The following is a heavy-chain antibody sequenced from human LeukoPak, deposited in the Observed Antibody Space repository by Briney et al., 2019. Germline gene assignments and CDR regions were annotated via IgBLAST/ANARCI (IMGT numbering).Heavy chain of an antibody. D-gene: IGHD4-17*01. CDR1: GFTFSSYG. Sequence: GGSLRLSCAASGFTFSSYGMSWVRQAPGKGLEWVANIKQDGSEKYYVDSVKGRFTISRDNAKNSLYLQMNSLRAEDTAVYCCGRTSGLADYGQTYYYSSMDVWGKGTTVTVS. CDR3: GRTSGLADYGQTYYYSSMDV. CDR2: IKQDGSEK. J-gene: IGHJ6*03. V-gene: IGHV3-7*01.